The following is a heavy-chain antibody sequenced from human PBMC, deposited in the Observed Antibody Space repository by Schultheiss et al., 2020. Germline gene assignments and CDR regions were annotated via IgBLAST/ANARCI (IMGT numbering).Heavy chain of an antibody. D-gene: IGHD2-2*01. J-gene: IGHJ4*02. CDR2: IIPILGIA. CDR1: GGTFSSYT. V-gene: IGHV1-69*02. Sequence: SVKVSCKASGGTFSSYTISWVRQAPGQGLEWMGRIIPILGIANYAQKFQGRVTITADESTSTAYMELSSLRSEDTAVYYCARDYIVVVPAAIDYFDYWGQGTLVTVSS. CDR3: ARDYIVVVPAAIDYFDY.